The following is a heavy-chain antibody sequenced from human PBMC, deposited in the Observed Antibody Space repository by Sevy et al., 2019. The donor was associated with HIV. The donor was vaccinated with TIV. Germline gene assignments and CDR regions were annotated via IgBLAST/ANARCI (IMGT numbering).Heavy chain of an antibody. Sequence: SETLSLTCTVSGGSISSGSYYWSWIRQPAGKGLESIGRIYTSGSTNYNPSLKSRVTISVDTSKNQFSLKLSSVTAADMTVYYCARVRGLLYFDYWGQGTLVTVSS. CDR3: ARVRGLLYFDY. CDR1: GGSISSGSYY. D-gene: IGHD2-15*01. CDR2: IYTSGST. V-gene: IGHV4-61*02. J-gene: IGHJ4*02.